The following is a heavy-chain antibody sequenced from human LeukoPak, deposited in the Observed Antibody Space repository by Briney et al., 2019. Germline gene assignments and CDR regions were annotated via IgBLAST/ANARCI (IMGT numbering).Heavy chain of an antibody. CDR1: GGSISSYY. Sequence: ETLSLTCTVSGGSISSYYWSWIRQPPGKGLEWIGYIYYSGSTNYNPSLKSRVTISVDTSKNQFSLKLSSVTAADTAVYYCARSNYDILTGYYYFDYWGQGTLVTVSS. CDR3: ARSNYDILTGYYYFDY. CDR2: IYYSGST. V-gene: IGHV4-59*01. D-gene: IGHD3-9*01. J-gene: IGHJ4*02.